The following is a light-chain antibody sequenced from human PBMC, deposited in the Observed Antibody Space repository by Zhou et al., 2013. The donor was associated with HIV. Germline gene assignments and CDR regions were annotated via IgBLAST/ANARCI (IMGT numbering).Light chain of an antibody. Sequence: IQLTQSPSSLSASVGDRVTITCRASQTISSYLNWYQQKPGKAPKLLIYKSSSLESGVPSRFSGSGSGTEFTLTISSLQPDDFATYYCQQYNSYSWTFGQGTKVEIK. CDR3: QQYNSYSWT. V-gene: IGKV1-5*03. CDR2: KSS. CDR1: QTISSY. J-gene: IGKJ1*01.